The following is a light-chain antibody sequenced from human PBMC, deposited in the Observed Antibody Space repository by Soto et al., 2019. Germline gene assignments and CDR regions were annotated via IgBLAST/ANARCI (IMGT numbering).Light chain of an antibody. CDR2: EVS. Sequence: QSALTQPASVSGSPGQSITISCTGTSSDVGGYNYVSWYQQHPGKAPKLMIYEVSNRPSGVSNRFSGSKSGNTASLTISGLQAEDEADYYCSSYTSISTHVFGTGTKLTVL. CDR1: SSDVGGYNY. CDR3: SSYTSISTHV. J-gene: IGLJ1*01. V-gene: IGLV2-14*01.